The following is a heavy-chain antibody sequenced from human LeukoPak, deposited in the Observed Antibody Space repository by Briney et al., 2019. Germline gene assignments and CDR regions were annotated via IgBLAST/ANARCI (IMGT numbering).Heavy chain of an antibody. CDR3: ARVPFYYYGMDL. Sequence: SETLSLTCAVSGGSISSNNYYCWVRQPPGKGLEWIGEVHHSGKTNYNPSLKSRVTISADKSRNQLSLKLSSVTAADTAVYYCARVPFYYYGMDLWGQGTTVTVSS. CDR1: GGSISSNNY. V-gene: IGHV4-4*02. J-gene: IGHJ6*02. CDR2: VHHSGKT.